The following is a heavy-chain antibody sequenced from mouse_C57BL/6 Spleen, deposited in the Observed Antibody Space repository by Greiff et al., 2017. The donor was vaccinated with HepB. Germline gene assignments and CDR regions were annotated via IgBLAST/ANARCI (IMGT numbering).Heavy chain of an antibody. D-gene: IGHD2-4*01. V-gene: IGHV3-6*01. CDR3: AILYDYDGAY. CDR2: ISYDGSN. J-gene: IGHJ3*01. CDR1: GYSITSGYY. Sequence: DVKLQESGPGLVKPSQSLSLTCSVTGYSITSGYYWNWIRQFPGNKLEWMGYISYDGSNNYNPSLKNRISITRDTSKNQFFLKLNSVTTEDTATYYCAILYDYDGAYWGQGTLVTVSA.